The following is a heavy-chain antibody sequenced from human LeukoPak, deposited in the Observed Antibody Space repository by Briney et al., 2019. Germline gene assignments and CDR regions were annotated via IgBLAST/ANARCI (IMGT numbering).Heavy chain of an antibody. V-gene: IGHV3-64*02. CDR1: GFTFSSYA. J-gene: IGHJ6*02. CDR2: ISSYGDSA. Sequence: GGSLRLSCAASGFTFSSYAMHWVRQAPGKGLEYVSAISSYGDSAYYADSVKGRFTISRDNSKKTLYLEMGSLRAEDMAVYYCARGNRGNYYYGMDVWGQGTTVTVSS. CDR3: ARGNRGNYYYGMDV.